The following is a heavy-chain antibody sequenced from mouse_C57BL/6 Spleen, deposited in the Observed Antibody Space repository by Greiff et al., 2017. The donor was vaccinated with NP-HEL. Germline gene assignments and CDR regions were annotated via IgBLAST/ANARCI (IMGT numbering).Heavy chain of an antibody. CDR3: ARGLLRYHYFDY. CDR1: GYTFTSYW. D-gene: IGHD1-1*01. V-gene: IGHV1-69*01. Sequence: VQLQQPGAELVMPGASVKLSCKASGYTFTSYWMHWVKQRPGQGLEWIGEIDPSDSYTNYNQKFKGKSTLTVDKSSSTAYMQLSSLTSEDSAVYYCARGLLRYHYFDYWGQGTTLTVSS. CDR2: IDPSDSYT. J-gene: IGHJ2*01.